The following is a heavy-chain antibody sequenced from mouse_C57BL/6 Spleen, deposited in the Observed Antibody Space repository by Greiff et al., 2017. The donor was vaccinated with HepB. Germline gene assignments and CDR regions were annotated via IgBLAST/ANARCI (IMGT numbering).Heavy chain of an antibody. CDR1: GYTFTDYY. CDR2: INPNNGGT. V-gene: IGHV1-26*01. D-gene: IGHD1-1*01. CDR3: ARRGTVVAPHFDY. Sequence: VQLKQSGPELVKPGASVKISCKASGYTFTDYYMNWVKQSHGKSLEWIGDINPNNGGTSYNQKFKGKATLTVDKSSSTAYMELRSLTSEDSAVYYCARRGTVVAPHFDYWGQGTTLTVSS. J-gene: IGHJ2*01.